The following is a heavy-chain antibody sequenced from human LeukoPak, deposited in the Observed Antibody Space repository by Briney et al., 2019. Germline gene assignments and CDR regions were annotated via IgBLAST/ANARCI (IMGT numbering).Heavy chain of an antibody. V-gene: IGHV3-30*02. CDR3: AKDSQRGDPGILNY. J-gene: IGHJ4*02. CDR1: GFTFTSYG. CDR2: IRYDGSNK. D-gene: IGHD3-9*01. Sequence: GGSLRLSCAASGFTFTSYGMHWVRQAPGKGLEWVAVIRYDGSNKYYADSVKGRFTTSRDNSKNTLCLQMNSLRAEDTAVYYCAKDSQRGDPGILNYWGQGTLVTVSS.